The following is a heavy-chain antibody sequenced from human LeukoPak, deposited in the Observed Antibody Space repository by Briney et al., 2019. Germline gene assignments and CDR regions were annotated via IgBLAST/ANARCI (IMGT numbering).Heavy chain of an antibody. V-gene: IGHV3-11*04. J-gene: IGHJ4*02. D-gene: IGHD1-1*01. CDR2: ISSSGYTT. Sequence: GGSLRLSCAASGFTFSDYYMAWIRQAPGKGLEWISYISSSGYTTYDADSVKGRFTISRDNAQNYLYLQMSSLRVEDTAVYFCARETAYNRLDYWGQGTLVTVSS. CDR3: ARETAYNRLDY. CDR1: GFTFSDYY.